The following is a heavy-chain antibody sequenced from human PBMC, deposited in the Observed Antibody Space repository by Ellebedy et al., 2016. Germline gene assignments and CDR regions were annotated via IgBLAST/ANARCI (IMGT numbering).Heavy chain of an antibody. CDR1: RFTFSSYA. CDR3: AKDLVVVTATLDY. D-gene: IGHD2-21*02. J-gene: IGHJ4*02. CDR2: ISGSGGST. Sequence: GESLKISCAASRFTFSSYAMSWVRQAPGKGLEWVSAISGSGGSTYYADSVKGRFTISRDNSKNTLYLQMNSLRAEDTAVYYCAKDLVVVTATLDYWGQGTLVTVSS. V-gene: IGHV3-23*01.